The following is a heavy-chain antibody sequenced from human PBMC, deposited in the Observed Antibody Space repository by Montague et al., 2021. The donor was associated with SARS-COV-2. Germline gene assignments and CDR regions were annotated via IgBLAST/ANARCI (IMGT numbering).Heavy chain of an antibody. CDR2: IFSSGST. D-gene: IGHD3-22*01. Sequence: SETLSLTCTVSGASINSNRHFWGWIRQAPGKGLEWIGSIFSSGSTYYNPSLKTRVSISVDTSGNRLSLKLTSVTATDTAMYFCAGAESYDSSGFPTDPFDVWGKGTMAPVSS. J-gene: IGHJ3*01. CDR1: GASINSNRHF. V-gene: IGHV4-39*02. CDR3: AGAESYDSSGFPTDPFDV.